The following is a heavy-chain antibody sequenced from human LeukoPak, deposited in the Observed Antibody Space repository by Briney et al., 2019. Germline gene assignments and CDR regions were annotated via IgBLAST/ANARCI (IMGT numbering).Heavy chain of an antibody. CDR1: GFTFSSYA. D-gene: IGHD2-2*01. V-gene: IGHV3-30-3*01. CDR2: ISYDGSNK. J-gene: IGHJ6*02. CDR3: ARDRVWYCSSTSCNGMDV. Sequence: GGSLSLSCAASGFTFSSYAMHWVRPAPGKGLEWVAVISYDGSNKYYADSVKGRFTISRDNSKNTLYLQMNSLRAEDTAVYYCARDRVWYCSSTSCNGMDVWGQGTTVTVSS.